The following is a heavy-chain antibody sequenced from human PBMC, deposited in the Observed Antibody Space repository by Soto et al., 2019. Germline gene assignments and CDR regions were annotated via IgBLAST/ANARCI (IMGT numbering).Heavy chain of an antibody. J-gene: IGHJ4*02. CDR1: GGSISSGGYY. V-gene: IGHV4-31*03. CDR3: ARVYDFWSGYHYYFDY. CDR2: IYYSGST. Sequence: SDTLSLTCTVSGGSISSGGYYWSWIRQHPGKGLEWIGYIYYSGSTYYNPSLKSRVTISVDTSKNQFSLKLSSVTAADTAVYYCARVYDFWSGYHYYFDYWGQGTLVTVSS. D-gene: IGHD3-3*01.